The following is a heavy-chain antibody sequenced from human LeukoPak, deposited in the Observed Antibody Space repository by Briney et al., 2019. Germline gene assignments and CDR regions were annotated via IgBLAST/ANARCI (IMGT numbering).Heavy chain of an antibody. CDR2: IYSGGST. CDR3: ARAPGEQYRGYYFDY. CDR1: GFTVSSNY. D-gene: IGHD3-16*01. V-gene: IGHV3-53*01. J-gene: IGHJ4*02. Sequence: GGSLRLSCAASGFTVSSNYMSWVRQAPGKGLEWVSVIYSGGSTYYADSVKGRFTISRDNSKNTLYLQMNSLRAEDTAVYYCARAPGEQYRGYYFDYWGKGTLVTVSS.